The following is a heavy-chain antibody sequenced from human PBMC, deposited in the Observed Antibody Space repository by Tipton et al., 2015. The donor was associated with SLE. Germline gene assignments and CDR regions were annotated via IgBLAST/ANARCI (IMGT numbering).Heavy chain of an antibody. Sequence: TLSLTCTVSGGSIGSFYWSWIRQPPGKGLEWIGNIDYSGSTNYNPSLKSRLTISVETSKNQFSLKLSSVSAADTAVYYCARKTYYYGSGSYYFDYWGQGTLVTVSS. CDR2: IDYSGST. CDR1: GGSIGSFY. CDR3: ARKTYYYGSGSYYFDY. V-gene: IGHV4-59*01. D-gene: IGHD3-10*01. J-gene: IGHJ4*02.